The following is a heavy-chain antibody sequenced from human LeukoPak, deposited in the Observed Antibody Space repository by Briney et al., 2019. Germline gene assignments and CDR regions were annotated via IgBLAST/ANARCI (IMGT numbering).Heavy chain of an antibody. Sequence: PSETLSLTCAVYGGSFSGYYWSWIRQPPGKGLEWIGEINHSGSTNYNPSLKSRVTISVDTSKNQFSLKLSSVTAADTAAYYCARGRFRIMTHWGQGTLVTVSS. CDR2: INHSGST. CDR3: ARGRFRIMTH. J-gene: IGHJ4*02. CDR1: GGSFSGYY. V-gene: IGHV4-34*01. D-gene: IGHD3-16*01.